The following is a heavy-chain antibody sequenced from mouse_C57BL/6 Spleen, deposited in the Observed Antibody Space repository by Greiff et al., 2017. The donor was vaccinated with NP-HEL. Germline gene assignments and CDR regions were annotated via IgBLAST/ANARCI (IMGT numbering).Heavy chain of an antibody. CDR3: TRNDGYYMDY. J-gene: IGHJ4*01. Sequence: QVHVKQSGAELVRPGASVTLTCKASGYTFTDYEMHWVKQTPVHGLEWIGAIDPETGGTAYNQKFKGKAILTADKSSSTAYMELRSLTSEDSAVYYCTRNDGYYMDYWGQGTSVTVSS. V-gene: IGHV1-15*01. D-gene: IGHD2-3*01. CDR1: GYTFTDYE. CDR2: IDPETGGT.